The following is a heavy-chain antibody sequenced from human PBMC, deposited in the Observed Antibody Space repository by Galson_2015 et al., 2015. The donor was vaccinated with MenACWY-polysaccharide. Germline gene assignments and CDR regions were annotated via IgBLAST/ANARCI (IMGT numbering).Heavy chain of an antibody. J-gene: IGHJ4*02. D-gene: IGHD1-26*01. CDR1: GFTFSSYS. V-gene: IGHV3-48*02. Sequence: SLRLSCAASGFTFSSYSMNWVRQAPGKGLEWVSYISSGGTIYYADSVKSRFTISRDNAKNSLYLQMNSMRDDDTAVYYCARDLQGLVGATPDFWGQGTLVTVSS. CDR3: ARDLQGLVGATPDF. CDR2: ISSGGTI.